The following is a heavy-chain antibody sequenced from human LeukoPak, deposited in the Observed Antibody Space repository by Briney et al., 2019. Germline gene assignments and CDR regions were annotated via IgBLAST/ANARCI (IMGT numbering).Heavy chain of an antibody. Sequence: SETLSLTCTVSGYSISSGYYWGWIRQPPGKGLEWIGSIYHSGSTYYNPSLKSRVTISVDTSKNQFSLKLSSVTAADTAVYYCAREEGYDYGDYLAFDIWGQGTMVTVSS. V-gene: IGHV4-38-2*02. CDR1: GYSISSGYY. CDR3: AREEGYDYGDYLAFDI. J-gene: IGHJ3*02. CDR2: IYHSGST. D-gene: IGHD4-17*01.